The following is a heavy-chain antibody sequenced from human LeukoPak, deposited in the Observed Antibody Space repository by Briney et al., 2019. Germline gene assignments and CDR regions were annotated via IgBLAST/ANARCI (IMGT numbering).Heavy chain of an antibody. CDR1: GGSFSGYY. CDR2: INHSGST. Sequence: PSETLSLTCAVYGGSFSGYYWSWIRQPPGKGLEWIGEINHSGSTNYNPSLKSRVTISVDTSKNQFSLKLSSVTAADTAVYYCARGRRDYDFWSGYLDYWGQGTLVTVSS. J-gene: IGHJ4*02. CDR3: ARGRRDYDFWSGYLDY. D-gene: IGHD3-3*01. V-gene: IGHV4-34*01.